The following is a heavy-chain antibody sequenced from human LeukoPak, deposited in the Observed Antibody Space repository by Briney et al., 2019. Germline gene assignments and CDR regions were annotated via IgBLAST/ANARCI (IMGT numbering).Heavy chain of an antibody. CDR3: ARWGYCSSTSCSTNWFDP. CDR1: GFPFSSYS. CDR2: ISSSSSYI. D-gene: IGHD2-2*02. Sequence: GSLRLSCAASGFPFSSYSMNWVRQAPGKGLEWVSSISSSSSYIYYADSVKGRFTISRDNAKNSLYLQMTSLRAEDRAVYYGARWGYCSSTSCSTNWFDPWGQGTLVTVSS. J-gene: IGHJ5*02. V-gene: IGHV3-21*01.